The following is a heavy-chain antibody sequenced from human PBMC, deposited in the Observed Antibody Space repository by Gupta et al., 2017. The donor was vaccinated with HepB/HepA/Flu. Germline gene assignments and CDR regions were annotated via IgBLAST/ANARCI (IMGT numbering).Heavy chain of an antibody. J-gene: IGHJ4*02. D-gene: IGHD5-24*01. V-gene: IGHV3-30-3*01. CDR2: ISYDGSNK. Sequence: QVQLVESGGGVVQPGRSLRLSCAASGFTFSNYAMHWVRQAPGKGLEWVAVISYDGSNKYYADYVKGRFTISRDNSKNTRYLQMNSLRAEDTAVDYCARDWVERATMIAPPGPYWGQGTLVTVSS. CDR3: ARDWVERATMIAPPGPY. CDR1: GFTFSNYA.